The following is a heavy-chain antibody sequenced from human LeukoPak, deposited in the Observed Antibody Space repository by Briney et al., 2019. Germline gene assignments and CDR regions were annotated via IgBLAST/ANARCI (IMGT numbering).Heavy chain of an antibody. CDR3: AKEMYSWFGESPCSY. J-gene: IGHJ4*02. V-gene: IGHV3-23*01. CDR2: ISGSGGST. Sequence: GGSLRLSCAVSGFTISSYAMSWVRQAPGKGLEWVSAISGSGGSTYYADSVKGRFTISRDNPKNTLYLQMNSLRAEDTAVYYCAKEMYSWFGESPCSYWGQGTLVTVSS. D-gene: IGHD3-10*01. CDR1: GFTISSYA.